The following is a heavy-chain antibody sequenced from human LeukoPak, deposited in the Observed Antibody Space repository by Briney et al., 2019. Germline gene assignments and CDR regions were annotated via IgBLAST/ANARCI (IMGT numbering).Heavy chain of an antibody. CDR2: ISGSGDST. V-gene: IGHV3-23*01. Sequence: PGGSLRLSCAASAFTFSSYAMSWVRQAPGKGLERVSAISGSGDSTYYADSVKGRLTISRDNSKNTLYLQMNSLRAEDTAVYYCAKVGRTAGIHYYYYGMDVWGQGTTVTVSS. CDR3: AKVGRTAGIHYYYYGMDV. D-gene: IGHD6-13*01. CDR1: AFTFSSYA. J-gene: IGHJ6*02.